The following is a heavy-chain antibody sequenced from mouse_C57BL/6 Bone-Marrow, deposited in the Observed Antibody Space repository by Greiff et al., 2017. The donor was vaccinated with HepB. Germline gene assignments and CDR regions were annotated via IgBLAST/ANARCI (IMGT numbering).Heavy chain of an antibody. CDR1: GFTFSSYG. V-gene: IGHV5-6*02. D-gene: IGHD6-1*01. J-gene: IGHJ1*03. CDR3: ARASGV. Sequence: DVKLQESGGDLVKPGGSLKLSCAASGFTFSSYGMSWVRQTPDKRLEWVATISSGGSYTYYPDSVKGRFTISRDNAKNTLYLQMSSLKSEDTAMYYCARASGVWGTGTTVTVSS. CDR2: ISSGGSYT.